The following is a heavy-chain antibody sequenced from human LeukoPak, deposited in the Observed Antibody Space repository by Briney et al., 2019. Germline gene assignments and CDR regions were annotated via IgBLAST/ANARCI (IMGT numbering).Heavy chain of an antibody. V-gene: IGHV1-3*01. CDR1: GYTFVNYP. D-gene: IGHD1-20*01. CDR2: INAGNGDT. J-gene: IGHJ4*02. CDR3: ARANNWPTNYLDY. Sequence: GASVKVSCKASGYTFVNYPIHRVRQAPGQGPEWMGRINAGNGDTKYSQTFLGRVTFARDTSASAAYMELSSLRSEDTAVYYCARANNWPTNYLDYWGQGTQVTVSA.